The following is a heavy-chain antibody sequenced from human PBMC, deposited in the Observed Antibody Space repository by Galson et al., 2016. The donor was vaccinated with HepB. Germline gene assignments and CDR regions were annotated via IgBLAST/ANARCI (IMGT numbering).Heavy chain of an antibody. D-gene: IGHD3-9*01. J-gene: IGHJ5*02. V-gene: IGHV5-51*01. CDR2: IFPDDSDY. CDR3: ARLGFDLSTGSPPGWFDP. Sequence: QSGAEVKKPGESLKISCKGSGYSFSNYWIVWVRQMPGKGLEWMGIIFPDDSDYKYSPSFEGHVTISADKSITTVYLQWTSPRASDTAMYYCARLGFDLSTGSPPGWFDPWGQGTLVTVSS. CDR1: GYSFSNYW.